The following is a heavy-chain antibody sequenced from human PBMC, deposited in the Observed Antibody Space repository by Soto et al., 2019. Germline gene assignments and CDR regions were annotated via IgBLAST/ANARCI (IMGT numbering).Heavy chain of an antibody. Sequence: GESLKISCKGSGYSFTSYWISWVRQMPGKGLEWMGRIDPSDSYTNYSPSFQGHVTISADKSISTAYLQWSSLKASDAAMYYCARFYIAARPYGMDVWGQGTTVTVSS. CDR3: ARFYIAARPYGMDV. J-gene: IGHJ6*02. D-gene: IGHD6-6*01. CDR1: GYSFTSYW. V-gene: IGHV5-10-1*01. CDR2: IDPSDSYT.